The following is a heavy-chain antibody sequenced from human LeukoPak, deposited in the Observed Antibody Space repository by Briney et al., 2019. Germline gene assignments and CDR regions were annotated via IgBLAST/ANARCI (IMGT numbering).Heavy chain of an antibody. Sequence: PGRSLRLSCAASGFTFDDYAMHWVRQAPGKGLEWVSGISWNSGSIGYADSVKGRFTISRDNARNSLYLQMNSLRAEDTALYHCAKANALRTDYYDSSGCDDYFDYWGQGTLVTVSS. J-gene: IGHJ4*02. CDR1: GFTFDDYA. CDR2: ISWNSGSI. CDR3: AKANALRTDYYDSSGCDDYFDY. D-gene: IGHD3-22*01. V-gene: IGHV3-9*01.